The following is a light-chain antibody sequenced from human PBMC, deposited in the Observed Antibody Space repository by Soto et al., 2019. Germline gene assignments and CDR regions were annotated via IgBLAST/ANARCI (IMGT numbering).Light chain of an antibody. CDR3: QHYGNSPLMYT. V-gene: IGKV3-20*01. CDR2: GAS. Sequence: EIVLTQSPGSLSLSPGERATLSCRASQSFTNNYLAWYQQKPGQAPRLLIYGASIRAAGVPGRFSGSGSGTDFTLTITRLEAEDFAMYYCQHYGNSPLMYTFGQGTKLGVK. CDR1: QSFTNNY. J-gene: IGKJ2*01.